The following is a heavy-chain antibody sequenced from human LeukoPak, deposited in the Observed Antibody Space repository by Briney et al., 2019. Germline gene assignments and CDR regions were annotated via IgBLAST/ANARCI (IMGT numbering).Heavy chain of an antibody. Sequence: TETLSLTCTVSGGSISSHYWNWIRQPPGKGLEWIGNIYYTGSTDYNPSLRSRVTISMDTSKNQFSLKLSSVTAADTAVYYCARRTGYCSSTSCYYFDYWGQGTLVTVSS. CDR1: GGSISSHY. CDR3: ARRTGYCSSTSCYYFDY. D-gene: IGHD2-2*01. J-gene: IGHJ4*02. V-gene: IGHV4-59*11. CDR2: IYYTGST.